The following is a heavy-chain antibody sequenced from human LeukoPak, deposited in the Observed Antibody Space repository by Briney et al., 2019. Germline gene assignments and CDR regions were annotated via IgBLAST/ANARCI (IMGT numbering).Heavy chain of an antibody. Sequence: PGGSLRLSCAASGFTFSDYYMSWIRQAPGKGLEWVSYISSSGSYTNYADSVKGRFTISRDNAKNSLYLQMNSLRAEDTAVYYCARSPTYQLVYDYWGQGTLVTVSS. CDR1: GFTFSDYY. CDR3: ARSPTYQLVYDY. CDR2: ISSSGSYT. V-gene: IGHV3-11*06. J-gene: IGHJ4*02. D-gene: IGHD2-2*02.